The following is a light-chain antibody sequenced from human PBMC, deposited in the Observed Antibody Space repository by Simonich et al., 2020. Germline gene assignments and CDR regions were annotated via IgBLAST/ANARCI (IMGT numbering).Light chain of an antibody. Sequence: AIRMTQSPSSLSASTGDRVTITCRASQGISSYLAWYQQKPGKAPKPLIYAASTLQSVVPSRFSGSGAGTDFTLTISCLQSEDFATDYCQQFNSYPLTFGGGTKVEIK. J-gene: IGKJ4*01. CDR2: AAS. V-gene: IGKV1-8*01. CDR1: QGISSY. CDR3: QQFNSYPLT.